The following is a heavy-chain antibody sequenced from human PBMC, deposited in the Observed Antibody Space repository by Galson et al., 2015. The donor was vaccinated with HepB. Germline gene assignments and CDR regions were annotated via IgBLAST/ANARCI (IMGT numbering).Heavy chain of an antibody. J-gene: IGHJ2*01. D-gene: IGHD2-2*01. CDR3: AKFLRTPHWYFDL. CDR1: GFTFSSYA. Sequence: SLRLSCAASGFTFSSYAMSWVRQAPGKGLEWDSAISGSGGSTYYADSVKGRFTISRDNSKNTLYLQMNSLRAEDTAVYYCAKFLRTPHWYFDLWGRGTLVTVSS. V-gene: IGHV3-23*01. CDR2: ISGSGGST.